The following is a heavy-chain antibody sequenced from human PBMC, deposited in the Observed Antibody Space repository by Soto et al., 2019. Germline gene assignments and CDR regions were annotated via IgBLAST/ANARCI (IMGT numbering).Heavy chain of an antibody. CDR3: ARHDGWDTPILNSLVY. CDR2: IRSKANSYAT. Sequence: GGSLRLSCAASGFIFSGSALHWVRQASGKGLEWVGRIRSKANSYATAYGASMKGRFTISRDDSKSTTYLQMNGLKTDDTAVYYCARHDGWDTPILNSLVYWGPGDLVT. D-gene: IGHD5-18*01. V-gene: IGHV3-73*01. J-gene: IGHJ1*01. CDR1: GFIFSGSA.